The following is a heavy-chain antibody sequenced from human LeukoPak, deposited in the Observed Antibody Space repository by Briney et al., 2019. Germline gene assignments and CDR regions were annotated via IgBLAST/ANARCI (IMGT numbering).Heavy chain of an antibody. Sequence: GGSLRLSCAASGFTFSSCAMSWVRQAPGKGLEWVSGISGSGDNTYYADSVKGRFTISRDNSKNTLYVQVNSLGTEDTAAYYCAKGGYYDSSGSFYFDYWGQGTLVTVSS. CDR3: AKGGYYDSSGSFYFDY. J-gene: IGHJ4*02. CDR2: ISGSGDNT. V-gene: IGHV3-23*01. D-gene: IGHD3-22*01. CDR1: GFTFSSCA.